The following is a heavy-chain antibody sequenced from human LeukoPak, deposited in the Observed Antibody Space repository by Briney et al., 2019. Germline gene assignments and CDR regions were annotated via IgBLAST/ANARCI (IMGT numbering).Heavy chain of an antibody. D-gene: IGHD5-18*01. CDR1: GFTFSDYY. Sequence: GGSLRLSCAATGFTFSDYYMSWIRQAPGKGLEWVSYISSSGSTIYYADSVKGRFTISRDNAKNSLYLQMNSLRAEDTAVYYCARDKTASHYYYYMDVWGKGTTVTVSS. CDR3: ARDKTASHYYYYMDV. J-gene: IGHJ6*03. V-gene: IGHV3-11*04. CDR2: ISSSGSTI.